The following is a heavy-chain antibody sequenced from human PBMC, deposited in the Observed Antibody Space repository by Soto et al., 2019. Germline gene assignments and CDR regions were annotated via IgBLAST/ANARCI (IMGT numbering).Heavy chain of an antibody. CDR3: ARDLIAVAAAGTTDY. CDR1: GFTFSSYW. CDR2: IKQDGSEK. V-gene: IGHV3-7*04. Sequence: GGSLRLSCAASGFTFSSYWMSWVRQAPGKGLEWVANIKQDGSEKYYVDSVKGRFTISRDNAKNSLYLQMNSLRAEDTAVYYCARDLIAVAAAGTTDYWGQGTLVTVSS. J-gene: IGHJ4*02. D-gene: IGHD6-13*01.